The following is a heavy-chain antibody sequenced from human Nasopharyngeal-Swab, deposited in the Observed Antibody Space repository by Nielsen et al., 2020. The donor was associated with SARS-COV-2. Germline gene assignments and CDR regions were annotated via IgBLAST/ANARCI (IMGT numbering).Heavy chain of an antibody. V-gene: IGHV6-1*01. CDR2: KYYSSKWNY. CDR3: ARGFLREGFDS. J-gene: IGHJ4*02. Sequence: SETLSLSCAVSGDAAPRNSTGWNWIRLPPSRGLEWLGRKYYSSKWNYDYALSVKSRMTVNPDTSKNQFSLELNSVTPEDTAVYYCARGFLREGFDSWGQGILVTVSS. CDR1: GDAAPRNSTG. D-gene: IGHD1-26*01.